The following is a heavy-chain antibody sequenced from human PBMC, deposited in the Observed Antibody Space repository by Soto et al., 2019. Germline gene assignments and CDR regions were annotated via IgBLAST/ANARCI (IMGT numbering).Heavy chain of an antibody. V-gene: IGHV4-4*02. CDR2: IYHRGST. Sequence: SLPSAKYGGSVRRSTWRRWLHQPPGKGLEWIGEIYHRGSTYYNPSLKSRVTISVDTSKNQFSLKLSSVTAADMAVYYCDVSFTIFFGMDVWGQGSTVTVSS. J-gene: IGHJ6*02. CDR1: GGSVRRSTW. D-gene: IGHD3-9*01. CDR3: DVSFTIFFGMDV.